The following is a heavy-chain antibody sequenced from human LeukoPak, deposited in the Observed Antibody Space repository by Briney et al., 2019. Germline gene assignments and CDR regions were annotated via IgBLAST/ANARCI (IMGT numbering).Heavy chain of an antibody. CDR2: INPNSGGT. CDR1: GYTFTGYY. CDR3: AVGGSVLEYYYYGMDV. D-gene: IGHD1-1*01. J-gene: IGHJ6*02. Sequence: GASVKVSCKASGYTFTGYYMHWVRQAPGQGLEWMGWINPNSGGTNYAQKFQGRVTMTRDTSISTAYMELSRLRSDDTAVYYCAVGGSVLEYYYYGMDVWGQGTTVTVSS. V-gene: IGHV1-2*02.